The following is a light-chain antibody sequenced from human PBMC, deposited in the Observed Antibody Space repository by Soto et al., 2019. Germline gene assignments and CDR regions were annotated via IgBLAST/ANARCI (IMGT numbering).Light chain of an antibody. CDR2: EVS. CDR3: CSYAGSSAYV. V-gene: IGLV2-23*02. CDR1: SSDVGSYNL. Sequence: QSALTQPASVSGSPGQSITISCTGTSSDVGSYNLVSWYQQHPGKAPKLMIYEVSKRPSGVSNRFSGSKSGNTASLTISGLPAEDEADYYCCSYAGSSAYVFGTGTQLTVL. J-gene: IGLJ1*01.